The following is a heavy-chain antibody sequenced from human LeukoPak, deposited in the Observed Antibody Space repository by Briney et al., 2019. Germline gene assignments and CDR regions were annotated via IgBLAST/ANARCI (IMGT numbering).Heavy chain of an antibody. CDR2: IYPGDSDT. J-gene: IGHJ2*01. CDR3: ARTSLRGYSGYDALGYFDL. D-gene: IGHD5-12*01. Sequence: GESLKISCKGSGYSFTSYWIGWVRQMPGKGLEWIGIIYPGDSDTRYSPSFQGQVTISADKSISTAYLQWSSLKASDTAMYYCARTSLRGYSGYDALGYFDLWGRGTLVTVSS. CDR1: GYSFTSYW. V-gene: IGHV5-51*01.